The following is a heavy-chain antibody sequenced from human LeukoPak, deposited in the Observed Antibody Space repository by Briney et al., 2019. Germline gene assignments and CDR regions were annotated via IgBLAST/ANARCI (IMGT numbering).Heavy chain of an antibody. CDR1: GYSISSGYY. V-gene: IGHV4-38-2*02. CDR2: IYHSGST. Sequence: SETLSLTCAVSGYSISSGYYWGWIRQPPGKGLEWIGSIYHSGSTYYNPSLKSRVTISVDTSKNQFSLKLSSVTAADTAVYYCAREGSRYFDWSPVIDYWGQGTLVTVSS. CDR3: AREGSRYFDWSPVIDY. J-gene: IGHJ4*02. D-gene: IGHD3-9*01.